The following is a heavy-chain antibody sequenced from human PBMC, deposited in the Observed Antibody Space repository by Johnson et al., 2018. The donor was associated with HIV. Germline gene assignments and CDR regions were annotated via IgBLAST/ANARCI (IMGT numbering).Heavy chain of an antibody. D-gene: IGHD6-19*01. V-gene: IGHV3-66*01. Sequence: EVQLVESGGGLVQPGGSLRLSCAASGFTVSSNYMSWVRQAPGKGLAWVSVIYSGGSTYYADSVKGRFTISRDNDKNSLYLQMNSLRAEDTALYYCARSLGIAVVVHATAFDIWGRGTMVSASS. CDR3: ARSLGIAVVVHATAFDI. CDR2: IYSGGST. J-gene: IGHJ3*02. CDR1: GFTVSSNY.